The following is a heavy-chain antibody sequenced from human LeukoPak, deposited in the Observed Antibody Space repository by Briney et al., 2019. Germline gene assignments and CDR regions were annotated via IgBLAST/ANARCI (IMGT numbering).Heavy chain of an antibody. CDR1: GFTFSSYG. J-gene: IGHJ3*02. Sequence: GGSLRLSCAASGFTFSSYGMHWVRQAPGKGVEGVAVISSDGSNEDYADPVKGRFAISRDNSKNTLYLQMNSLRAEDTAVYYCAKDDGDGYNYDPFDIWGQGTMVTVSS. V-gene: IGHV3-30*18. CDR3: AKDDGDGYNYDPFDI. CDR2: ISSDGSNE. D-gene: IGHD5-24*01.